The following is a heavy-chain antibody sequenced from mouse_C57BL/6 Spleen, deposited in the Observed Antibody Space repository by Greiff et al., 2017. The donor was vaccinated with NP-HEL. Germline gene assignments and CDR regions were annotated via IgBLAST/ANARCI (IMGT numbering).Heavy chain of an antibody. V-gene: IGHV1-69*02. Sequence: VQLQQPGPELVKPGASVKMSCKASGYSFTSYYMPWVKQRPGQSLAWIGAIHPLNGCTTYNQKFKGKATLTVDKTASTAYMQLSSLTSEDSAVDYCARGHEAYLDDWGQETTVTVSS. D-gene: IGHD3-1*01. CDR3: ARGHEAYLDD. J-gene: IGHJ1*01. CDR2: IHPLNGCT. CDR1: GYSFTSYY.